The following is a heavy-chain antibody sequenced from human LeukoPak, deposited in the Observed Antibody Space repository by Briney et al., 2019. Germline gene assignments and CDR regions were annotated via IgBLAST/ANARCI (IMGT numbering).Heavy chain of an antibody. CDR3: ARDPGYGQQLVDLDADY. Sequence: ASVKVSCKASGYTFTSYGISWVRQAPGQGLEWMGWISAYNGNTNYAQKFQGRVTMTTDTSTSTAYMELRRLRSDDTAVYYCARDPGYGQQLVDLDADYRGQGTLVSVSS. D-gene: IGHD6-13*01. CDR2: ISAYNGNT. CDR1: GYTFTSYG. V-gene: IGHV1-18*01. J-gene: IGHJ4*02.